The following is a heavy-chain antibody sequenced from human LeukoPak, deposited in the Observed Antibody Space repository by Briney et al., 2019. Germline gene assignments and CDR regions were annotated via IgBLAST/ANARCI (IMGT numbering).Heavy chain of an antibody. CDR2: ISGSGGST. CDR3: AKDRAFGQFLWGNDY. D-gene: IGHD3-10*01. V-gene: IGHV3-23*01. J-gene: IGHJ4*02. Sequence: SGGSLRLSCAASGFTFSSYGMSWVRQAPGKGLEWVSAISGSGGSTYYADSVKGRFTISRDNSKNTLYLQMNSLRAEDTALYYCAKDRAFGQFLWGNDYWGQGTLVTVSS. CDR1: GFTFSSYG.